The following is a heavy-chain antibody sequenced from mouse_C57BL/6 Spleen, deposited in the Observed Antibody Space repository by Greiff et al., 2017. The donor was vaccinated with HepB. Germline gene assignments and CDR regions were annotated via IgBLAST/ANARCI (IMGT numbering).Heavy chain of an antibody. CDR3: ARNKNYYGYDGGNYYAMDY. Sequence: QVQLQQSGPGLVQPSQSLSITCTVSGFSLTSYGVHWVRQSPGKGLEWLGVIWSGGSTDYNAAFISRLSISKDNSKSQVFFKMNSLQADDTAIYYCARNKNYYGYDGGNYYAMDYWGQGTSVTVSS. V-gene: IGHV2-2*01. CDR1: GFSLTSYG. J-gene: IGHJ4*01. CDR2: IWSGGST. D-gene: IGHD2-2*01.